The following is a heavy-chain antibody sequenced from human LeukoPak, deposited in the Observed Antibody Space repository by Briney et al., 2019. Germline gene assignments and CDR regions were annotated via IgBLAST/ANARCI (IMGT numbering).Heavy chain of an antibody. CDR1: GFTFSSYG. CDR3: AKGVVSSSGWDEFDY. Sequence: GGSLRLSCAASGFTFSSYGMHWVRQAPGKGLEWVAFIRYDGSNKYYADSVKGRFTISRDNSKNTLYLQMNSLRAEDTAVYYCAKGVVSSSGWDEFDYWGQGTLVTVSS. CDR2: IRYDGSNK. D-gene: IGHD6-19*01. J-gene: IGHJ4*02. V-gene: IGHV3-30*02.